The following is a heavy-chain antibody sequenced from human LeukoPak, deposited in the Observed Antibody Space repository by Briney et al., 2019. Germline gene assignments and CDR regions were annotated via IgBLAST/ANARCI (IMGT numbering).Heavy chain of an antibody. CDR3: ARVKKWLVLDYYYGMDV. D-gene: IGHD6-19*01. J-gene: IGHJ6*02. V-gene: IGHV4-59*01. CDR1: GGSISSYY. Sequence: PSETLSLTCTVSGGSISSYYWSWIRQPPGKGLEWIGYIYYSGSTNYNPSLKSRVTISVDTSKNQFSPKLSSVTAADTAVYYCARVKKWLVLDYYYGMDVWGQGTTVTVSS. CDR2: IYYSGST.